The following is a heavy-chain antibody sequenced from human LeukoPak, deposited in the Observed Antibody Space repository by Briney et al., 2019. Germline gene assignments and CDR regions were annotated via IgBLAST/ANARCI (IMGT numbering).Heavy chain of an antibody. CDR3: ARELELTSDWFDP. CDR1: GFTFSSYS. Sequence: GGSLRLSCAASGFTFSSYSMNWVRQAPGKGLEWVSFISSSSSYIYYADSVKGRFTISRDNAKNSLYLQMNSLRAEDTAVYYCARELELTSDWFDPWGQGTLVTVSS. J-gene: IGHJ5*02. CDR2: ISSSSSYI. V-gene: IGHV3-21*01. D-gene: IGHD1-7*01.